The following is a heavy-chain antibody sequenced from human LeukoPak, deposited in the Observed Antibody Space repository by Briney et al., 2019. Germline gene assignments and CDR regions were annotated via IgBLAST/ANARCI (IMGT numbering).Heavy chain of an antibody. CDR2: IWYDGSNK. V-gene: IGHV3-33*08. D-gene: IGHD1-26*01. CDR3: ARAEVGATFGY. J-gene: IGHJ4*02. CDR1: GFTFSSYA. Sequence: PGGSLRLSCAASGFTFSSYAMSWVRQAPGKGLEWVAVIWYDGSNKYYADSVKGRFTISRDNSKNTLYLQMNSLRAEDTAVYYCARAEVGATFGYWGQGTLVTVSS.